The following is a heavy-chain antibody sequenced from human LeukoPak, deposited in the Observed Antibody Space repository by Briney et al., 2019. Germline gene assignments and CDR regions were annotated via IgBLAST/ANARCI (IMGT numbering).Heavy chain of an antibody. Sequence: GGSLRLSCAASGFTFSSYSMNWVRQAPGKGLEWVSYISSSSSTIYYADSVKGRFTISRDNAKNSLYLQMNSPRDEDTAVYYCAREFPPDYYDTYFDYWGQGTLVTVSS. CDR1: GFTFSSYS. V-gene: IGHV3-48*02. D-gene: IGHD3-22*01. J-gene: IGHJ4*02. CDR3: AREFPPDYYDTYFDY. CDR2: ISSSSSTI.